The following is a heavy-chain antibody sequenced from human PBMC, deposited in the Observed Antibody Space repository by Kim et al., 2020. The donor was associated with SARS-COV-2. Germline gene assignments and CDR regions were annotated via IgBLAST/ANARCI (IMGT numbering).Heavy chain of an antibody. J-gene: IGHJ4*02. Sequence: TYYNPSLKSRVTISVDTSKNQVSLNLSSVTAADTAVYYCARLVVGRTYFDYWGQGTLVTVSS. D-gene: IGHD1-26*01. V-gene: IGHV4-30-2*04. CDR3: ARLVVGRTYFDY. CDR2: T.